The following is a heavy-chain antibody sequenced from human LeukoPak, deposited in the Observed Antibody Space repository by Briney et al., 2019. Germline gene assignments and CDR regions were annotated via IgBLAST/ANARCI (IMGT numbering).Heavy chain of an antibody. V-gene: IGHV3-7*01. J-gene: IGHJ3*02. CDR1: GFTFSSYA. D-gene: IGHD2-8*01. Sequence: GGSLRLSCAASGFTFSSYAMSWVRQAPGKGLEWVANIKQDGSEIHSVDPMKGRLTISRDNAKNSLYLQMNSLRAEDTAVYYCARDMLDAFDIWGQGTMVTVSS. CDR2: IKQDGSEI. CDR3: ARDMLDAFDI.